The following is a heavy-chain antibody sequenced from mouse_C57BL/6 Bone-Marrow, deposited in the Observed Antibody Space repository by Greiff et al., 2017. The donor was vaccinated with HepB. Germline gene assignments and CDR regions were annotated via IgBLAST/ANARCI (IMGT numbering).Heavy chain of an antibody. J-gene: IGHJ3*01. Sequence: EVKVEESGGGLVKPGGSLKLSCAASGFTFSDYGMHWVRQAPEKGLEWVAYISSGSSTIYYADTVKGRFTISRDNAKNTLFLQMTSLRSEDTAMYYCARGWLLLFAYWGQGTLVTVSA. CDR1: GFTFSDYG. CDR3: ARGWLLLFAY. CDR2: ISSGSSTI. D-gene: IGHD2-3*01. V-gene: IGHV5-17*01.